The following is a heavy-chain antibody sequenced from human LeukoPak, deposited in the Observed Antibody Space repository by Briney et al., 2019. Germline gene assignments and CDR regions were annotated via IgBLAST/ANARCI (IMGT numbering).Heavy chain of an antibody. Sequence: GRSLRLSCAASGFTFSDYYMSYIRQTPGKGPEWLSYISTSGSVIYYADSVKGRFTISRDNANNSLYLQMNSLRAEDTAVYYCARVRRGGRPTDAFEIWGQGTMVTVSS. CDR1: GFTFSDYY. V-gene: IGHV3-11*01. CDR2: ISTSGSVI. D-gene: IGHD4-23*01. CDR3: ARVRRGGRPTDAFEI. J-gene: IGHJ3*02.